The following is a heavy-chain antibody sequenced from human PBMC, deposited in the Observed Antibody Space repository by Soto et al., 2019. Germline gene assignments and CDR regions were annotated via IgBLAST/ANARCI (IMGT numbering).Heavy chain of an antibody. CDR1: GYTFTGYY. CDR2: INPNSGGT. CDR3: ARDRWDTDMANYYYGMDV. J-gene: IGHJ6*02. D-gene: IGHD5-18*01. V-gene: IGHV1-2*02. Sequence: ASVKVSCEASGYTFTGYYMHWVRQAPGQGLEWMGWINPNSGGTNYAQKFQGRVTMTRDTSISTAYMELSRLRSDDTAVYYCARDRWDTDMANYYYGMDVWGQGTTVTVYS.